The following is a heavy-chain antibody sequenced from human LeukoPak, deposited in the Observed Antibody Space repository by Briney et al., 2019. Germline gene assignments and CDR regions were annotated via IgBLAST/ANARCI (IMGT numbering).Heavy chain of an antibody. Sequence: PSETLSLTCTVSGGSISSSSYYWGWIRQPPDKGLEWIGSIYYSGRTYYNPSLKSRVTISVDTSKNQFSLKLSSVTAADTAVYYCSRYYYYAYYFDYWGQGTLVTVSS. CDR2: IYYSGRT. D-gene: IGHD3-22*01. CDR1: GGSISSSSYY. J-gene: IGHJ4*02. CDR3: SRYYYYAYYFDY. V-gene: IGHV4-39*07.